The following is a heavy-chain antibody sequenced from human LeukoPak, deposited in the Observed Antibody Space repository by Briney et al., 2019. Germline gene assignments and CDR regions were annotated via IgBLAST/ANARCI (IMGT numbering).Heavy chain of an antibody. V-gene: IGHV1-8*01. CDR3: ARRYKNVVVPGYYMDV. CDR1: GYTFTSYD. J-gene: IGHJ6*03. Sequence: ASVKVYCKASGYTFTSYDINWVRQATGQGPEWMGWMNPNSGNTGYAQKFQGRVTMTRNTSISTAYMELSSLTSEDTAVYYCARRYKNVVVPGYYMDVWGKGTTVTVSS. CDR2: MNPNSGNT. D-gene: IGHD2/OR15-2a*01.